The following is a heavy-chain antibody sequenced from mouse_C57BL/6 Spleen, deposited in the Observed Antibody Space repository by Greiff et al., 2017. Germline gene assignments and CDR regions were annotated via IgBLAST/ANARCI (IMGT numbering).Heavy chain of an antibody. CDR2: INPGSGGT. V-gene: IGHV1-54*01. Sequence: SGAELVRPGTSVKVSCKASGYAFTNYLIEWVKQRPGQGLEWIGVINPGSGGTNYNEKFKGKATLTADKSSSTAYMQLSSLTSEDSAVYFCARSDDPAWFAYWGQGTLVTVSA. CDR3: ARSDDPAWFAY. J-gene: IGHJ3*01. CDR1: GYAFTNYL. D-gene: IGHD2-3*01.